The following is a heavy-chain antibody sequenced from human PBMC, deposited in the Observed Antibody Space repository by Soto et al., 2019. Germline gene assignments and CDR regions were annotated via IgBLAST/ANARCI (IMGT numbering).Heavy chain of an antibody. CDR1: GYTFTSYA. V-gene: IGHV1-3*01. CDR3: AGPRLNYYDSSGYPPPAFDI. J-gene: IGHJ3*02. D-gene: IGHD3-22*01. Sequence: ASVKVSCKASGYTFTSYAMHWVRQAPGQRLEWMGWINAGNGNTNYAQKFQGRVTITRDMSASTAYMELSSLRSEDTAVYYCAGPRLNYYDSSGYPPPAFDIWGQGTMVTVSS. CDR2: INAGNGNT.